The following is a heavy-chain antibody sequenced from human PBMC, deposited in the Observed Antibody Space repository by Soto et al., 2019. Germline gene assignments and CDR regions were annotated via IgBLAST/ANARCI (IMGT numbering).Heavy chain of an antibody. V-gene: IGHV3-48*02. CDR1: GFTFSSYS. CDR3: ARVDTAMAHYWYFDL. Sequence: EVQLVESGGGLVQPGGSLRLSCAASGFTFSSYSMNWVRQAPGKGLEWVPYISSSSSTIYYADSVKGRFTISRDNAKNSLYLQMNSLRDEDTAVYYCARVDTAMAHYWYFDLWGRGTLVTVSS. CDR2: ISSSSSTI. J-gene: IGHJ2*01. D-gene: IGHD5-18*01.